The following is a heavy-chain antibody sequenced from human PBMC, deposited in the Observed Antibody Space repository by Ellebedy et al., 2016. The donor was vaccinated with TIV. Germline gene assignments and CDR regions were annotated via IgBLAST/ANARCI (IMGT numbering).Heavy chain of an antibody. CDR3: ASREMATIDYYFDY. Sequence: GESLKISCAASGFIFSSYSMNWVRQAPGKGLEWVSSISSTGSYTYYADSVKGRFTISRDNAKNSLYLQMNSLRAEDTAVYSCASREMATIDYYFDYWGQGTLVTVSS. D-gene: IGHD5-24*01. J-gene: IGHJ4*02. CDR1: GFIFSSYS. CDR2: ISSTGSYT. V-gene: IGHV3-21*04.